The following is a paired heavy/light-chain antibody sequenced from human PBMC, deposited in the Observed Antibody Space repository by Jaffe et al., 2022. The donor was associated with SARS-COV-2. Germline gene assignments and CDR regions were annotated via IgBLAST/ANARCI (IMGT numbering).Light chain of an antibody. V-gene: IGKV2-28*01. CDR1: QSLLHGNGYSY. CDR2: LGS. Sequence: IVMTQSPLSLPVTPGEPASISCRSSQSLLHGNGYSYLDWYLQKPGQSPQLLIYLGSNRASGVPDRFSGSGSGTDFTLKISRVEAEDVGVYYCMQALQTPHTFGQGTKLEIK. CDR3: MQALQTPHT. J-gene: IGKJ2*01.
Heavy chain of an antibody. Sequence: EVQLVESGGGLVEPGGSLRLSCAASGFTFSSYAMTWVRQAPGKGLEWVAGLTGGGHSTYYAESVKGRFTISRDNSNNTLFLHMNSLRADDTAVYYCAKRLLGSLLGSGSDYWGQGTQVTVSS. CDR3: AKRLLGSLLGSGSDY. D-gene: IGHD3-3*01. CDR2: LTGGGHST. J-gene: IGHJ4*02. CDR1: GFTFSSYA. V-gene: IGHV3-23*04.